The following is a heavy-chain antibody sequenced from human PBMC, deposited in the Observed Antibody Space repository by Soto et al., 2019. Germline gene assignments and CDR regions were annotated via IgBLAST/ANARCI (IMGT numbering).Heavy chain of an antibody. CDR3: AGHVDLYDFWSGYTIKYLDMEG. Sequence: DSLKISFKGTGYSFTSYFIGWVHQMPGKRLERMGTIYPGDSDTRYSPSFQGQVTISADKSISTAYLQWTSLKASDTAMYYYAGHVDLYDFWSGYTIKYLDMEGWGKG. CDR1: GYSFTSYF. V-gene: IGHV5-51*07. CDR2: IYPGDSDT. J-gene: IGHJ6*03. D-gene: IGHD3-3*01.